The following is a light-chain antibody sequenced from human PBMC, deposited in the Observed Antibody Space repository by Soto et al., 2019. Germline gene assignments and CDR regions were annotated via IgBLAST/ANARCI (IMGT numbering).Light chain of an antibody. CDR1: QDISTW. CDR3: QQANSFPYT. V-gene: IGKV1-12*01. J-gene: IGKJ2*01. CDR2: TAS. Sequence: DIQMTQSPSFVSASVGDRVTITCRASQDISTWLAWYQQKPGRAPNLLIYTASSLQSGVPSRFSGSGSGTDFTLTIGSLQPEDFATYYCQQANSFPYTFGQGTKLEIK.